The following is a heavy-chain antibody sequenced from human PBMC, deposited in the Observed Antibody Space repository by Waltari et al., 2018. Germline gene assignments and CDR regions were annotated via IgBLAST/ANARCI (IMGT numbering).Heavy chain of an antibody. CDR1: GFTFSSYG. V-gene: IGHV3-30*02. D-gene: IGHD1-7*01. Sequence: QVQLVESGGGVVQPGGSLRLSCAASGFTFSSYGMHWVRQAPGKGLEWVAFIRYDGSNKYYADSVKCRFTISRDNSKNTLYLQMNSLRAEDTAVYYCAKERVWNNWNYVWGQGTLVTGSS. CDR3: AKERVWNNWNYV. J-gene: IGHJ4*02. CDR2: IRYDGSNK.